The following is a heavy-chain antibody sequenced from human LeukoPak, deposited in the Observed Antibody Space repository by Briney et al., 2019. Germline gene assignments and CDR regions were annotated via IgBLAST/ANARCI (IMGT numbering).Heavy chain of an antibody. D-gene: IGHD6-13*01. V-gene: IGHV3-21*01. Sequence: PGGSLRLSCAASGFTFSSYSMNWVRQAPGKGLEWVSSISSSSSYIYYADSVKGRFTISRDNAKNSLYLQMNSLRAEDTAVYYCARAPSSSGKDAFDIWGQGTMVTVSS. CDR3: ARAPSSSGKDAFDI. CDR1: GFTFSSYS. J-gene: IGHJ3*02. CDR2: ISSSSSYI.